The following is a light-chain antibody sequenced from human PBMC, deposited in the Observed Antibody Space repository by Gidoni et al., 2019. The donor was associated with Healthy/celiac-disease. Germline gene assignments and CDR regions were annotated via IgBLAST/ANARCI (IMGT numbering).Light chain of an antibody. V-gene: IGKV4-1*01. J-gene: IGKJ4*01. CDR3: QQYYSTSPLT. CDR2: WAS. Sequence: DIVMPQSPDSLAVSLGERATINCKSSQSVLYSSNNKNYLAWYQQKPGQPPKLLIYWASTRESGVPYRFSGSGSGTDFTLTISSLQAEDVAVYYCQQYYSTSPLTFGGGTKVEIK. CDR1: QSVLYSSNNKNY.